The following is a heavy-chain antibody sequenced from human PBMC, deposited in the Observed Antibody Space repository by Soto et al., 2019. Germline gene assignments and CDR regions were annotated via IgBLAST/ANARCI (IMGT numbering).Heavy chain of an antibody. CDR1: GYSISSGYY. J-gene: IGHJ5*02. CDR2: IYHVGST. V-gene: IGHV4-38-2*01. D-gene: IGHD3-22*01. Sequence: QVQLQESGPGLVKASETLSLTCAVSGYSISSGYYWGWLRQPPGKGLEWIGSIYHVGSTYYNPSLNCRVTLSIDMTNNHVSLILNSVTAADTAVYYCARVGPCVPYYYDSSPYTFDNWFDPWGQGTLVTVSS. CDR3: ARVGPCVPYYYDSSPYTFDNWFDP.